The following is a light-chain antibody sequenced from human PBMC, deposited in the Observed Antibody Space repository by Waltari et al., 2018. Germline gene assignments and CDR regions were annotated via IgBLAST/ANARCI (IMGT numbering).Light chain of an antibody. J-gene: IGKJ3*01. CDR1: QSVITY. CDR3: QQTWT. V-gene: IGKV1-39*01. Sequence: DIQMTQSPSSLGASVGDRVTITCRASQSVITYLNWYQQKPGEAPKLLIYAGSVLQSGVPSRFSGSGSGTDFTLTISSVQPVDFATYYCQQTWTFGPGTRVDIK. CDR2: AGS.